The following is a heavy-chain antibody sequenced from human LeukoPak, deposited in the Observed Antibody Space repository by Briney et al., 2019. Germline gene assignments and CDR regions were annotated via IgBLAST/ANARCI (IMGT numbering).Heavy chain of an antibody. CDR3: AKGYPYYYDSSGPSTLALD. Sequence: GGTLRLSCAASGFTFSSYGMNWVRQAPGKGLEWVSGISGDAGRTYYADSVKGRFTISRDNSKNTLYLQMNSLRAEDTAVYYCAKGYPYYYDSSGPSTLALDWGQGTLVTVSS. CDR1: GFTFSSYG. CDR2: ISGDAGRT. V-gene: IGHV3-23*01. J-gene: IGHJ4*02. D-gene: IGHD3-22*01.